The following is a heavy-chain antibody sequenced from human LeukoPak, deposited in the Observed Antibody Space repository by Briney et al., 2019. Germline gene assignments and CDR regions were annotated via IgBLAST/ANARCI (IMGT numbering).Heavy chain of an antibody. CDR3: ARDTTTVTTRSPADY. D-gene: IGHD4-17*01. CDR1: GFALTTYN. Sequence: ASVKVSCKASGFALTTYNIVWLRQAPGQGLEWVGWVTAFNENSHYSRKVQGRVTMTRDTSTSTAYMELRSLRSDDTAVYYCARDTTTVTTRSPADYWGQGTLVTVSS. J-gene: IGHJ4*02. V-gene: IGHV1-18*01. CDR2: VTAFNENS.